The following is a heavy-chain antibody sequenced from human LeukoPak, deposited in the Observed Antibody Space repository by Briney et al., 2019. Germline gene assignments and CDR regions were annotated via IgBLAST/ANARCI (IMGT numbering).Heavy chain of an antibody. CDR2: IYYSGST. Sequence: SETLSLTCTASGGSISSYYWSWIRQPPGKGLEWIGYIYYSGSTNYNPSLKSRVTISVDTSKNQFSLKLSSVTAADTAVYYCARGRGGDYEHWGQGTLGTVSS. V-gene: IGHV4-59*01. D-gene: IGHD2-21*02. CDR3: ARGRGGDYEH. CDR1: GGSISSYY. J-gene: IGHJ4*02.